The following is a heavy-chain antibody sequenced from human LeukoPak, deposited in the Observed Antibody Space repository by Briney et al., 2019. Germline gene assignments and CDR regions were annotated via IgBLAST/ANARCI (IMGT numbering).Heavy chain of an antibody. J-gene: IGHJ4*02. CDR1: GFTFSSFW. CDR2: IKQDGSEK. D-gene: IGHD3-22*01. Sequence: GGSLRLSCAASGFTFSSFWMSWVRQAPGKGLEWVANIKQDGSEKYHVDPVKGRFTISRDNAKNSLYLQMNTLSAEDTAVYYCARDLYHSSDYWGQGTLVTVSS. V-gene: IGHV3-7*01. CDR3: ARDLYHSSDY.